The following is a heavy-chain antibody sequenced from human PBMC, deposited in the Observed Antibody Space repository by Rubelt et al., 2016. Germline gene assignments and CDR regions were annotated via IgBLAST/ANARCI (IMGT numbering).Heavy chain of an antibody. J-gene: IGHJ4*02. V-gene: IGHV3-30*04. Sequence: QVQLVESGGGVVQPGRSLRLSCAASGFTFSSYAMHWVRQAPGKGLEWVAVISYDGSNKYYADSVKGRFTISRDNSKNTLYLQMNSLRPEDTAVYYCARERARGTAGFWAADYWGQGTLVIVSS. D-gene: IGHD3-3*01. CDR1: GFTFSSYA. CDR3: ARERARGTAGFWAADY. CDR2: ISYDGSNK.